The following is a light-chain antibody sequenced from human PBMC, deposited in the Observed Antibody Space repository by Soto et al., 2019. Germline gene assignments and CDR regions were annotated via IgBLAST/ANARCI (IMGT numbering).Light chain of an antibody. CDR3: QQYTGPPTT. CDR1: RSVSSN. V-gene: IGKV3D-15*01. CDR2: GAS. Sequence: EIVMTQSPATLSVSPGERATLSCRASRSVSSNLAWCQQRPGQAPRLLIYGASTRAAGIPDRFSGSGSGTDFTLTITRLEPEDSAVYFCQQYTGPPTTFGQGTRLEIK. J-gene: IGKJ5*01.